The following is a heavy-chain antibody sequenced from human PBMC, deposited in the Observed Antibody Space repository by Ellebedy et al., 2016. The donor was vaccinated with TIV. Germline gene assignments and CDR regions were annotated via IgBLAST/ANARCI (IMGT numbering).Heavy chain of an antibody. J-gene: IGHJ4*02. CDR3: ARSGSYSPFDY. CDR1: GASIAGSNYY. D-gene: IGHD1-26*01. CDR2: IYYTGAT. V-gene: IGHV4-39*01. Sequence: MPSETLSLTCTVSGASIAGSNYYWGWVRQPPGKGLEWIGSIYYTGATKYNPSLKSRVTMFVDTSKNQFSLKMTSMTAADTAVYYCARSGSYSPFDYWGQGTLVTASS.